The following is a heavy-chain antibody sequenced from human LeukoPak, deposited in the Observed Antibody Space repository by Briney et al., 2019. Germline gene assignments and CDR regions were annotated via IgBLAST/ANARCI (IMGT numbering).Heavy chain of an antibody. CDR3: ARLKAVAGTGRYYYYYGMDV. D-gene: IGHD6-19*01. V-gene: IGHV4-59*08. J-gene: IGHJ6*02. Sequence: SETLSLTCTVSGGSISSYYWSWIRQPPGKGLEWIGYIYYSGSTNYNPSLKSRVTISVDTSKNQFSLKLSSVTAADTAVYCCARLKAVAGTGRYYYYYGMDVWGQGTTVTVSS. CDR2: IYYSGST. CDR1: GGSISSYY.